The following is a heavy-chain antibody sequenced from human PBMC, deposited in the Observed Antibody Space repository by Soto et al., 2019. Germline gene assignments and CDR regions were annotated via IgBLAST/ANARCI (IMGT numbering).Heavy chain of an antibody. J-gene: IGHJ6*02. V-gene: IGHV3-48*03. CDR2: ISSRGVTI. Sequence: QAGGSLRLSCAASGFTFSSYEMNWVRQAPGKGLEWVSYISSRGVTIYYADSVKGRFTISRDNAKNSLYLQMNSLRAEDTAVYYCASHAYCSSTSCYSYGMDVWGQGTTVTVSS. CDR3: ASHAYCSSTSCYSYGMDV. D-gene: IGHD2-2*01. CDR1: GFTFSSYE.